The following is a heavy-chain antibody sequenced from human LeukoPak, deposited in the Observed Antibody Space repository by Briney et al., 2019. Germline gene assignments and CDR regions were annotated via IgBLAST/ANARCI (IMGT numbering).Heavy chain of an antibody. CDR3: ARGAYSSGWAYFDH. Sequence: GGSLRLSCAASGFTFSNYAIHWVRQAPGRGLEWVSYISFSVNTKYYGDSVKGRFTISRDNAKNSLYLHMDSLRAEDTAVYYCARGAYSSGWAYFDHWGQGTLVTVSS. CDR1: GFTFSNYA. J-gene: IGHJ4*02. CDR2: ISFSVNTK. D-gene: IGHD6-19*01. V-gene: IGHV3-48*04.